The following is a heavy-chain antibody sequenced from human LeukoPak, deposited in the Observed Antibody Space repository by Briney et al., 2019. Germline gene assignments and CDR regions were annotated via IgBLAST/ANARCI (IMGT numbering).Heavy chain of an antibody. Sequence: PGGSLRLSCAASGFTFSSYSMNWVRQAPGKGLEWVSSISSSSSYIYYADSVKGRFTTSRDNAKNSLYLQMNSLRAEDTAVYYCARDPRLDLDYWGQGTLVTVSS. CDR2: ISSSSSYI. CDR1: GFTFSSYS. CDR3: ARDPRLDLDY. V-gene: IGHV3-21*01. J-gene: IGHJ4*02. D-gene: IGHD6-19*01.